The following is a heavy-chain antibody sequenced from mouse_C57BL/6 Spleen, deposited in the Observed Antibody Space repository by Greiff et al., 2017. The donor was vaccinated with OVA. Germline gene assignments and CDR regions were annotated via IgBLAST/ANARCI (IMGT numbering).Heavy chain of an antibody. CDR1: GFTFSDYY. Sequence: EVKLMESGGGLVQPGGSLKLSCAASGFTFSDYYMYWVRQTPEKRLEWVAYISNGGGSTYYPDTVKGRFTISRDNAKNTLYLQMSRLKSEDTAMDYCARQQNWEWYFDVWGTGTTVTVSS. CDR2: ISNGGGST. J-gene: IGHJ1*03. V-gene: IGHV5-12*01. D-gene: IGHD4-1*01. CDR3: ARQQNWEWYFDV.